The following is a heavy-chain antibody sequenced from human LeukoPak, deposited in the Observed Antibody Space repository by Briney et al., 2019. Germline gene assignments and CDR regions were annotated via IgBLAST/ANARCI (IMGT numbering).Heavy chain of an antibody. D-gene: IGHD3-16*02. J-gene: IGHJ4*02. CDR1: GFTFSISA. V-gene: IGHV3-23*01. CDR2: ISGSGGTT. CDR3: ARDYRDLDY. Sequence: PGGSLRLSCVASGFTFSISAMNWVRQAPGKGLEWVSTISGSGGTTDYADSVKGRFTISRDNSKNTLYLQMNSLRAEDTAVYYCARDYRDLDYWGQGTLVTVSS.